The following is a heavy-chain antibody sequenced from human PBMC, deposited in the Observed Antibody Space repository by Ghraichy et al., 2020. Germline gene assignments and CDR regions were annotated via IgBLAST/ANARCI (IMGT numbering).Heavy chain of an antibody. D-gene: IGHD2/OR15-2a*01. CDR2: ISVSGDAT. CDR3: AKDSPVLSA. Sequence: GGSLRLSCAASGFTFSSHGMRWVRQAPGKGLEWVSAISVSGDATYYADSGKGRFTISRDNSMNTLYLQMNSLRAEDTAIYYCAKDSPVLSAWGQGTMVTVSS. J-gene: IGHJ3*01. CDR1: GFTFSSHG. V-gene: IGHV3-23*01.